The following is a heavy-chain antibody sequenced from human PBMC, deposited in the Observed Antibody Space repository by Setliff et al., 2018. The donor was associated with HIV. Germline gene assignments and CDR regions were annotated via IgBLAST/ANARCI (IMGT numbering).Heavy chain of an antibody. J-gene: IGHJ6*02. CDR3: ARDEVRYYSGSESVRAGMDV. Sequence: PSETLSLTCIVSGGSTTSSGYNWNWIRQHPGKGLEWIGYIYSSGRTSYNPSLQSRVSISIDTSKNQFSLKLDSVIAADTAVYYCARDEVRYYSGSESVRAGMDVWGQGTAVTVSS. CDR2: IYSSGRT. CDR1: GGSTTSSGYN. D-gene: IGHD3-10*01. V-gene: IGHV4-31*03.